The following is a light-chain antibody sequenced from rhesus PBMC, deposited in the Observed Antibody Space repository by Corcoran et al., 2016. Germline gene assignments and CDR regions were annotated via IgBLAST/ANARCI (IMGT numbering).Light chain of an antibody. V-gene: IGKV1-74*01. CDR1: ENVKNY. Sequence: DIQMTQSPSSLSASVGDRVTITCRARENVKNYLNWYQQKPGRSPKLLIYQASTLQNGVPSRFRGSGSGTENTLTSSSPQPEDVATYYCQHGYGTPRTFGQGTKVEIK. J-gene: IGKJ1*01. CDR3: QHGYGTPRT. CDR2: QAS.